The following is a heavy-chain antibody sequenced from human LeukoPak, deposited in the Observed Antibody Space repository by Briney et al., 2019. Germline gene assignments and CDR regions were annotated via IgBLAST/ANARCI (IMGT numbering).Heavy chain of an antibody. V-gene: IGHV4-59*01. D-gene: IGHD6-19*01. Sequence: SETLSLTCSVSGGFISSYYWSWIRQPPGKGLEWIGYIYYSGSINYNPSLKSRVTISKDMSKNQFSLRLTSVTAADTAVYYCARVVADPQYYYYGMDVWGQGTTVTVSS. J-gene: IGHJ6*02. CDR3: ARVVADPQYYYYGMDV. CDR1: GGFISSYY. CDR2: IYYSGSI.